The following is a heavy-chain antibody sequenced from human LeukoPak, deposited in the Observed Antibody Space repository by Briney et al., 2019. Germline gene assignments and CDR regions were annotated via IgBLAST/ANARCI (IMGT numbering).Heavy chain of an antibody. CDR3: ARGQYYYGSGSGDYFDY. J-gene: IGHJ4*02. CDR1: GYTFTSYD. Sequence: AAXVKVSCKASGYTFTSYDINWVRQAPGQGVEGMGWMNPNSGNKVYAQKFQGRVTINRNNSIRRAYMEVSSLRSEDTAVYYCARGQYYYGSGSGDYFDYWGQGTLVTVSS. D-gene: IGHD3-10*01. V-gene: IGHV1-8*03. CDR2: MNPNSGNK.